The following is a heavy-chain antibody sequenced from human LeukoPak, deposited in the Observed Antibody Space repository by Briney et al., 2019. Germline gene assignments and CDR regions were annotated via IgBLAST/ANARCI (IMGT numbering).Heavy chain of an antibody. D-gene: IGHD6-13*01. CDR3: AKSPGITAPGTDYYYGMDV. V-gene: IGHV3-23*01. CDR2: ISGSGART. Sequence: GGSLRLSCAASGFTFNFYAMTWVRQAPGKGLEWVSSISGSGARTYYAGSVKGRFTISRDNSKNKLFVQMNSLRAEDTAVYYCAKSPGITAPGTDYYYGMDVWGQGTTVTVSS. J-gene: IGHJ6*02. CDR1: GFTFNFYA.